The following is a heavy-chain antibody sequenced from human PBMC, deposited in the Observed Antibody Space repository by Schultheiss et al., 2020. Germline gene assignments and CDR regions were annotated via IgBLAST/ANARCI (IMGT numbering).Heavy chain of an antibody. Sequence: GGSLRLSCAASGFTVSSNYMSWVRQAPGKGLEWVSVIYSGGSTYHADSVKGRFSISRDNSKNMLYLQMNSLRAEDTAVYYCARNSIAAAGDAFDIWGQGTMVTVSS. CDR1: GFTVSSNY. CDR2: IYSGGST. D-gene: IGHD6-13*01. CDR3: ARNSIAAAGDAFDI. V-gene: IGHV3-53*01. J-gene: IGHJ3*02.